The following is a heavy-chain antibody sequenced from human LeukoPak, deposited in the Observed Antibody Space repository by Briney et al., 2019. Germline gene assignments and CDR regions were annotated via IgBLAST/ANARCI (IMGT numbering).Heavy chain of an antibody. Sequence: SETLSLTCTVSGGSISTYYWSWTRQPPGKGLEWIGYIYDSVNTKYNPSLKSRVTMSVDTSKNQLSLKLSSVTAADTAVYYCARHVPYYDSDFPAWGMDVWGQGTTVTVSS. CDR3: ARHVPYYDSDFPAWGMDV. D-gene: IGHD3-16*01. CDR2: IYDSVNT. V-gene: IGHV4-59*08. J-gene: IGHJ6*02. CDR1: GGSISTYY.